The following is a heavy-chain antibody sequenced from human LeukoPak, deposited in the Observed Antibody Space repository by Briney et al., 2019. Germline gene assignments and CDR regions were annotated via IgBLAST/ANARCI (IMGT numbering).Heavy chain of an antibody. CDR1: GFTFSSYG. D-gene: IGHD4-23*01. J-gene: IGHJ4*02. CDR2: IRYDGSDK. V-gene: IGHV3-30*02. CDR3: AKIQDLGGNSASFDY. Sequence: GGSLRLSCAASGFTFSSYGMHWVRQAPGKGLEWVAFIRYDGSDKYYADSVKGRFTISRDNSKNTLYLQMNSLRAEDTAVYYCAKIQDLGGNSASFDYWGQGTLVTVSS.